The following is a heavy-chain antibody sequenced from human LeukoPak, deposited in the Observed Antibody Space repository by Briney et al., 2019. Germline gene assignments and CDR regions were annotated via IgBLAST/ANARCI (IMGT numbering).Heavy chain of an antibody. V-gene: IGHV4-34*01. Sequence: PSETLSLTCAVYGGSFSGYYWSWIRQPPGKGLEGIGEINHSGSTNYNPSLKSRVTISVETSKNQFSLKLSSVTAADTAVYYCARGSPYYYGSGNWFDPWGQGTLVTVSS. D-gene: IGHD3-10*01. CDR1: GGSFSGYY. CDR3: ARGSPYYYGSGNWFDP. CDR2: INHSGST. J-gene: IGHJ5*02.